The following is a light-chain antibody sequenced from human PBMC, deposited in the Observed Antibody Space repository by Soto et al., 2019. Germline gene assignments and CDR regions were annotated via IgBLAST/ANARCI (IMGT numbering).Light chain of an antibody. V-gene: IGLV2-14*01. J-gene: IGLJ1*01. CDR1: SSDVGAYNY. CDR2: HVT. CDR3: CSYTTGNPYD. Sequence: QSALTQPASVSGSLGQSITISCSGTSSDVGAYNYVSWYQQYPGKAPKLMIYHVTDRPSGVSNRFSGSKSGNTASLTISGLQAEDEADNYCCSYTTGNPYDFGTGTKVPVL.